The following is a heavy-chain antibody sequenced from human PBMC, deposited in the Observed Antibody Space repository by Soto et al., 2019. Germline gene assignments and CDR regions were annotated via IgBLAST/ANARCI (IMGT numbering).Heavy chain of an antibody. Sequence: EVQMLESGGGLVQPGGSLRLSCAASGFTFSSSAMNWVRQAPGKGLEWVSSISNSGGTTSYADSVKGRFTISRDNSKNTLYLQRNSLRAEDTAVYYCAKGSRGAYYSCMAVWGKGTTVTVSS. CDR2: ISNSGGTT. J-gene: IGHJ6*03. V-gene: IGHV3-23*01. CDR3: AKGSRGAYYSCMAV. CDR1: GFTFSSSA.